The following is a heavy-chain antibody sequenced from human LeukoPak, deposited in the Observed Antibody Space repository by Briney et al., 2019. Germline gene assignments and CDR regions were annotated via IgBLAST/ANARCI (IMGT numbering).Heavy chain of an antibody. V-gene: IGHV4-39*07. CDR1: GGSISSSSYY. D-gene: IGHD2-21*02. CDR2: IYYSGST. J-gene: IGHJ5*02. Sequence: SETLSLTCTVSGGSISSSSYYWGWIRQPPGKGLEWIGSIYYSGSTYYNPSLKSRVTMSVDTSKNQFSLKLSSVTAADTAVYYCARAEHIVVVTAIPWFDPWGQETLVTVSS. CDR3: ARAEHIVVVTAIPWFDP.